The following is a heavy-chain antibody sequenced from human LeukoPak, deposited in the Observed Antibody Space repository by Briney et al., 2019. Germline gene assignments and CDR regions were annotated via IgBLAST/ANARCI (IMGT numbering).Heavy chain of an antibody. CDR1: GYTFTSYD. CDR2: MNPNSGNT. J-gene: IGHJ4*02. D-gene: IGHD1-26*01. V-gene: IGHV1-8*01. Sequence: ASVKVSCKASGYTFTSYDINWVRQATGQGLEWMGWMNPNSGNTGCAQNFQGRVTMTRSASINTAYMELSSLTSDDTAVYYCARSSVGARRRIDYWGQGTLVTVSS. CDR3: ARSSVGARRRIDY.